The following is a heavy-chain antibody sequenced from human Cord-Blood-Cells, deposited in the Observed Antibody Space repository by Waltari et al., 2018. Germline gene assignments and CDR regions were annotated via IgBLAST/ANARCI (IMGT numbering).Heavy chain of an antibody. J-gene: IGHJ2*01. CDR3: ARVGTGEVWYFDL. Sequence: QVQLVQSGAEVKKSGASVKVSCKARGSTFTGYYMNWVRQAPGQGLEWMGWINPNSGGTNYAQKFQGRVTMTRDTSISTAYMELGRLRSDDTAVYYCARVGTGEVWYFDLWGRGTLVTVSS. D-gene: IGHD3-16*01. CDR2: INPNSGGT. V-gene: IGHV1-2*02. CDR1: GSTFTGYY.